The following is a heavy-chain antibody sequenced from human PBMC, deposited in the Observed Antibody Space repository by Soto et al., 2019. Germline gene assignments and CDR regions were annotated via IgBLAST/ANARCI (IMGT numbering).Heavy chain of an antibody. Sequence: GGSLRLSGAASGFSLSPYWMHWFRQVPGRGLEWVARLSSDGFGAAYADSVKGRFFISRDIARNTLSLQMNSLRADDTAVYYCARDLGGPDYWGRGTSVTVSS. J-gene: IGHJ4*02. V-gene: IGHV3-74*03. CDR3: ARDLGGPDY. CDR1: GFSLSPYW. D-gene: IGHD3-16*01. CDR2: LSSDGFGA.